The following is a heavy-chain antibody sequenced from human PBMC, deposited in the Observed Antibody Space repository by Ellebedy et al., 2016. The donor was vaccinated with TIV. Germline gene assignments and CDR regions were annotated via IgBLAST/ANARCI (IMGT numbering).Heavy chain of an antibody. CDR3: ARDDIVVVPAATGYRKHNWFDP. Sequence: GGSLRLSXAASGFTFSSYAMHWVRQAQGKGLEWVAVISYDGSNKYYADSVKGRFTISRDNSKNTLYLQMNSLRAEDTAVYYCARDDIVVVPAATGYRKHNWFDPWGQGTLVTVSS. CDR2: ISYDGSNK. CDR1: GFTFSSYA. D-gene: IGHD2-2*01. J-gene: IGHJ5*02. V-gene: IGHV3-30-3*01.